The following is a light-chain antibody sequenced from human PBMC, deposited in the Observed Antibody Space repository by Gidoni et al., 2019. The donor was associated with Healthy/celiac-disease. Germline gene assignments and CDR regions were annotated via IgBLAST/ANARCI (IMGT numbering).Light chain of an antibody. V-gene: IGKV1-39*01. CDR3: QQSYRTPIT. Sequence: DIQMTQSPSSLSASVGDRVNIPCRASQSISSYLNWYQQKTGKAPKLLIYAASSLQSGVPSRFSGSGSVTDCTRTISSLQPEDFATDYCQQSYRTPITFGQGTRLEIK. CDR2: AAS. J-gene: IGKJ5*01. CDR1: QSISSY.